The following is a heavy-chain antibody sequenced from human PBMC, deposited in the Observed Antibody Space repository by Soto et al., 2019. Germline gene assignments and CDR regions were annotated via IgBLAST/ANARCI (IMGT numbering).Heavy chain of an antibody. CDR1: GFAFYYYN. J-gene: IGHJ4*02. Sequence: PGGSLRLSCAASGFAFYYYNMNWVRQAPGRGLEWVSSISGSGIDIHFTDSVKGRFTISRDNAKNSLYLQMDRLRAEDMALYYCVREDGKVGTNSAFDYWGLGALVTVSS. D-gene: IGHD1-26*01. CDR3: VREDGKVGTNSAFDY. V-gene: IGHV3-21*01. CDR2: ISGSGIDI.